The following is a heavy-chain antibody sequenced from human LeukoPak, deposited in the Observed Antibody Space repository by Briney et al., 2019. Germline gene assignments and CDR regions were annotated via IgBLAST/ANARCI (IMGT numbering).Heavy chain of an antibody. J-gene: IGHJ5*02. D-gene: IGHD2-2*01. Sequence: SETLSLTCTVSGGSISSYYWSWIRQPAGKGLEWIGRIYTSGCTNYNPSLKSRVTMSVDTSKNQFSLKLSSVTAADTAVYYCAREVDCSSTSCQRAYNWFDPWGQGTLVTVSS. CDR3: AREVDCSSTSCQRAYNWFDP. CDR2: IYTSGCT. CDR1: GGSISSYY. V-gene: IGHV4-4*07.